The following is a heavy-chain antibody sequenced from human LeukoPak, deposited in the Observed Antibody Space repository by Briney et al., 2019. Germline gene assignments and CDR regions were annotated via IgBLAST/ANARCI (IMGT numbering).Heavy chain of an antibody. CDR3: ARLTVTTPYYYYYGMDV. Sequence: SETLSLTCTVSGGSVSSGSYYWSWIRQPPGKGPEWIGYIYYSGSTNYNPSLKSRVTISVDTSKNQFSLKLSSVTAADTAVYYCARLTVTTPYYYYYGMDVWGQGTTVTVSS. V-gene: IGHV4-61*01. J-gene: IGHJ6*02. CDR1: GGSVSSGSYY. D-gene: IGHD4-17*01. CDR2: IYYSGST.